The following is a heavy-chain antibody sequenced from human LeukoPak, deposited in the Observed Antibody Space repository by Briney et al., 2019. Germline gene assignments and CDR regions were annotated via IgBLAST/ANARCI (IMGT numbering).Heavy chain of an antibody. Sequence: GESLKISCKGSGYSFTSYWIGWVRQMPGKGLEWMGIIYPGDSDTRYSPSFQGQVTISADKSISTAYLQWSSLKASDTAMYYCARLRKSYRSGDSCYYFEYWGQGTLVTVSS. D-gene: IGHD2-15*01. CDR3: ARLRKSYRSGDSCYYFEY. V-gene: IGHV5-51*01. J-gene: IGHJ4*02. CDR2: IYPGDSDT. CDR1: GYSFTSYW.